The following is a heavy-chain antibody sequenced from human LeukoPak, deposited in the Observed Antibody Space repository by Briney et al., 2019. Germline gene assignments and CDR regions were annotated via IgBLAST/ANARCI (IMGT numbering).Heavy chain of an antibody. CDR3: ARDRGPPTVVIEGDAFDI. D-gene: IGHD4-23*01. CDR2: ISYDGSNK. J-gene: IGHJ3*02. Sequence: GGSLRLSCAASGFTFSNYAMHWVRQAPGKGLEWVAVISYDGSNKYYADSVKGRFTISRDNSKNTLYLQMNSLRAEDTAVYYCARDRGPPTVVIEGDAFDIWGQGTMVTVSS. CDR1: GFTFSNYA. V-gene: IGHV3-30*04.